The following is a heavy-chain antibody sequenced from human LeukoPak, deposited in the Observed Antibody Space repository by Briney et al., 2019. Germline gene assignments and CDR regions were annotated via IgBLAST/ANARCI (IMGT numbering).Heavy chain of an antibody. V-gene: IGHV3-30*18. CDR1: GFTFSSYA. CDR2: ISYDGSNK. J-gene: IGHJ4*02. D-gene: IGHD4-17*01. Sequence: GGSLRLSCAASGFTFSSYAMHWVRQAPGKGLEWVAVISYDGSNKYYADSVKGRFTISRDNSKNTLYLQMNSLRAEDTAVYYCAKLRSSRTTSPFDYWGQGTLVTVSS. CDR3: AKLRSSRTTSPFDY.